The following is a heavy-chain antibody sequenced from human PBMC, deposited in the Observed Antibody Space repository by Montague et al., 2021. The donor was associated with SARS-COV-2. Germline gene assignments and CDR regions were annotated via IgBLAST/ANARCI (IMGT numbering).Heavy chain of an antibody. V-gene: IGHV4-39*07. J-gene: IGHJ6*04. Sequence: SETLSLTCTVLVWCNTGADWNCTRLHSRPHGRSYAVFCFKKSSSTYYNPSLKSRVTISAATSKNQFSLKLSSVTAADTAVYYCARDGSLRFEILIGPRHYYYGMDVWGKGTTVTVSS. D-gene: IGHD3-9*01. CDR3: ARDGSLRFEILIGPRHYYYGMDV. CDR1: VWCNTGAD. CDR2: FKKSSST.